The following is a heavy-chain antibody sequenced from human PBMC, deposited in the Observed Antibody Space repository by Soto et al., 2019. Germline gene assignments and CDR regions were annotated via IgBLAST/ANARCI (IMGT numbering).Heavy chain of an antibody. Sequence: QVQLVESGGGVVQPGRSLRLSCAASGFTFSSYAMHWVRQAPGKGLEWVAVISYDGSNKYYADSVKGRFTISRDNSKNTLYLQMNSLRAEDTAVYYCARAGITGTSDAFDIWGQGTMVTVSS. J-gene: IGHJ3*02. CDR3: ARAGITGTSDAFDI. CDR2: ISYDGSNK. D-gene: IGHD1-7*01. CDR1: GFTFSSYA. V-gene: IGHV3-30-3*01.